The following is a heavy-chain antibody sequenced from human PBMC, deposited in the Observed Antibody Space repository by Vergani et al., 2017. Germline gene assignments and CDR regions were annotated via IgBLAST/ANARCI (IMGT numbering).Heavy chain of an antibody. Sequence: EVQLLESGGGLVQPGGSLRLSCAASGFTFSSYAMSWVRQAPGKGLEWVSAISGSGGSTYYADSVKGRFTISRDNSKNTLYLQMNSLRAEDTAVYYCAKELGCSSTSCYRMDYYYYGMDVWGQGTTVTVSS. CDR1: GFTFSSYA. CDR2: ISGSGGST. V-gene: IGHV3-23*01. D-gene: IGHD2-2*01. J-gene: IGHJ6*02. CDR3: AKELGCSSTSCYRMDYYYYGMDV.